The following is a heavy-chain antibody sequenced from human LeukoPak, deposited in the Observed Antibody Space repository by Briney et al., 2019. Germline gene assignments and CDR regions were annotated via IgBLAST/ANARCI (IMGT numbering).Heavy chain of an antibody. J-gene: IGHJ4*02. CDR3: ARRSPRTTGNYFDN. D-gene: IGHD4-17*01. Sequence: SETLSLTCTVSGDSIRGYYWGWIRLPPGQGLEWIGHIYSSGSTFYSPSLRSRLTISVDTSKNQFSLKVTSVTAADTATYFCARRSPRTTGNYFDNWGQGTLVTVSS. CDR1: GDSIRGYY. V-gene: IGHV4-59*08. CDR2: IYSSGST.